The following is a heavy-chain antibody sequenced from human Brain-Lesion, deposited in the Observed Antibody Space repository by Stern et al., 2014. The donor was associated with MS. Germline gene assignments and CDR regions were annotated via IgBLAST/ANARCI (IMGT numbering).Heavy chain of an antibody. CDR3: ARGRVVPGFQYYATDV. Sequence: VELVESGPGLVKPSQTLSLSCTVSGGSISSGGYYWSWIRQPAGKGLEWIGRIFNSGSTSYNPSPQRRVTISIDTSKNQFSLRLNPMTAADTAVYYCARGRVVPGFQYYATDVWGQGTTVIVSS. V-gene: IGHV4-61*02. D-gene: IGHD2-2*01. CDR1: GGSISSGGYY. J-gene: IGHJ6*02. CDR2: IFNSGST.